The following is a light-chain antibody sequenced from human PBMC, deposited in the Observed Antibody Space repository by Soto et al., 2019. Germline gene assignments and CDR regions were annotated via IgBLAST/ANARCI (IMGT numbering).Light chain of an antibody. J-gene: IGKJ1*01. Sequence: DIQMPQSPSSLSASVGDRVTITCRASQGIGTYLAWYEQKPGKVPKLLIYSASTLQSGVPSRFSGSGSGTTFTLTISSLQPEDVATYYCQKYNSAPTFGQGTKVDIK. CDR3: QKYNSAPT. V-gene: IGKV1-27*01. CDR2: SAS. CDR1: QGIGTY.